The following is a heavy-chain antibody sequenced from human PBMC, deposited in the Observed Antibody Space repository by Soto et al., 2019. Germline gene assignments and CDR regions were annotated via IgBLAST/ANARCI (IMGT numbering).Heavy chain of an antibody. CDR3: ALGEDYGDYVIDY. J-gene: IGHJ4*02. D-gene: IGHD4-17*01. CDR2: ISGSGGST. Sequence: GGSLRLSCAASGFIFSSYAMSWVRQAPGKGLEWVSAISGSGGSTYYADSVKGRFTISRDNSKNTLYLQMNSLRAEDTAVYYCALGEDYGDYVIDYWGQGTLVTVSS. CDR1: GFIFSSYA. V-gene: IGHV3-23*01.